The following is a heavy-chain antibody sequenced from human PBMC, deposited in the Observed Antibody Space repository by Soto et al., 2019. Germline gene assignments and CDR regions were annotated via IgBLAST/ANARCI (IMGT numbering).Heavy chain of an antibody. CDR1: GGTFSSYA. V-gene: IGHV1-69*13. Sequence: GASVKVSCKASGGTFSSYAISWVRQAPGQGLEWMGGIIPIFGTANYAQKFQGRVTITADESTSTAYMELSSLRSEDTAVYYCARGVYGSGIFDYWGQGTLVTVSS. CDR2: IIPIFGTA. CDR3: ARGVYGSGIFDY. J-gene: IGHJ4*02. D-gene: IGHD3-10*01.